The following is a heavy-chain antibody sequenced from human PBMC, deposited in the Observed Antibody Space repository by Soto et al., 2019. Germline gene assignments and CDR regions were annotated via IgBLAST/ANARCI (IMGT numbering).Heavy chain of an antibody. J-gene: IGHJ6*02. D-gene: IGHD5-18*01. CDR3: ASAPRGTATDPFVYYYYYGMEV. CDR1: GFTFSSYA. Sequence: QSVGSLRLSCAASGFTFSSYAMHWVRQAPGKGLEWVAVISYDGSNKYYADSVKGRFTISRDNSKNTLYLQMNSLRAEDTAVYYCASAPRGTATDPFVYYYYYGMEVCGQGTTVPVSS. V-gene: IGHV3-30-3*01. CDR2: ISYDGSNK.